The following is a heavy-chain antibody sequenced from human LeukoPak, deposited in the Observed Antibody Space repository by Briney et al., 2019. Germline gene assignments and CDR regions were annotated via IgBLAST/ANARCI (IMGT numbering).Heavy chain of an antibody. J-gene: IGHJ4*02. CDR2: INHSGST. V-gene: IGHV4-34*01. Sequence: PSETLSLTCAVYGGSFSGYYWSWIRQPPGKGLEWIGEINHSGSTNYNPSLKSRVTISVDTSKNQFSLKLSSVTAADTAVYYCARGHRGGYSGSYSDYWGQGTLVTVSS. CDR3: ARGHRGGYSGSYSDY. D-gene: IGHD1-26*01. CDR1: GGSFSGYY.